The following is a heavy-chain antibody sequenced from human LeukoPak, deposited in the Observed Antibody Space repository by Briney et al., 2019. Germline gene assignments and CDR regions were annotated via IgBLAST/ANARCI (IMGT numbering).Heavy chain of an antibody. V-gene: IGHV3-33*06. Sequence: GGSLRLSCAASGFTFSSYGMHWVRQAPGKGLEWVAVLWYDGSNKYYADSVKGRFTISRDNSKNTLYLQMNSLRAEDTAVYYCAKDQTTVLYYFDYWGQGTLVTVSS. J-gene: IGHJ4*02. CDR1: GFTFSSYG. CDR2: LWYDGSNK. CDR3: AKDQTTVLYYFDY. D-gene: IGHD4-11*01.